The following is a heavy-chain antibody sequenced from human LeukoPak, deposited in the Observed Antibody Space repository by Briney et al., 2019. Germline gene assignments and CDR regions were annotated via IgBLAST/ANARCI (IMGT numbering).Heavy chain of an antibody. CDR2: IIPMLGIA. D-gene: IGHD6-13*01. J-gene: IGHJ4*02. CDR3: ARGSSIVAAAGTSY. V-gene: IGHV1-69*04. CDR1: GGTFSSYA. Sequence: SVKVSCKASGGTFSSYAISWVRQAPGQGLEWMRRIIPMLGIANYAQKFQGRVTITADKSTSTAYMELSSLRSEDTAVYYCARGSSIVAAAGTSYWGQGTLVTVSS.